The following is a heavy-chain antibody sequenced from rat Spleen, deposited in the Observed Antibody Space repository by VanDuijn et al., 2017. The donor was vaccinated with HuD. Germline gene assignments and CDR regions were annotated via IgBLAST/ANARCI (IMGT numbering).Heavy chain of an antibody. CDR3: TTSYDGSYYYDY. CDR1: GFTFSDYY. D-gene: IGHD1-12*02. V-gene: IGHV5-20*01. J-gene: IGHJ2*01. Sequence: EVQLVESDGGLVQPGRSLKLSCAASGFTFSDYYMAWVRQAPTKGLEWVATISSDGGRNFYRDSVKGRFTISRDNAKSTLYLQMDSLRSADTATYYCTTSYDGSYYYDYWGQGVMVTVSS. CDR2: ISSDGGRN.